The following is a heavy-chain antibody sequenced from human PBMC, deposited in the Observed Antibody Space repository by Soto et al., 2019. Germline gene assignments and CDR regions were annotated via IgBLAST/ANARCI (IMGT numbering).Heavy chain of an antibody. CDR1: GFTFNYFA. D-gene: IGHD1-20*01. J-gene: IGHJ3*01. V-gene: IGHV3-23*01. CDR3: AKDREDHNSVWDAFDV. Sequence: EVQLLESGGGLVQPGGSLRLSCAASGFTFNYFAMSWVRQAPGKGLEWVSSIGGGDDDRFYPDSVKGRFTISRDNSKNTVYLQMTNLRAEDTALYFCAKDREDHNSVWDAFDVWGQGTVVIVSS. CDR2: IGGGDDDR.